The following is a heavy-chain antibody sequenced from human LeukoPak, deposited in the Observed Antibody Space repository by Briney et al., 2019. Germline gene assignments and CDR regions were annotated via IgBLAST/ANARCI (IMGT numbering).Heavy chain of an antibody. Sequence: RASVKVSCKASGYTFTGYYMHWVRQAPGQGLEWMGWISAYNGNTNYAQKLQGRVTMTTDTSTSTAYMELRSLRSDDTAVYYCARGTTAFDYWGQGTLVTVSS. CDR1: GYTFTGYY. D-gene: IGHD1-7*01. CDR3: ARGTTAFDY. CDR2: ISAYNGNT. J-gene: IGHJ4*02. V-gene: IGHV1-18*04.